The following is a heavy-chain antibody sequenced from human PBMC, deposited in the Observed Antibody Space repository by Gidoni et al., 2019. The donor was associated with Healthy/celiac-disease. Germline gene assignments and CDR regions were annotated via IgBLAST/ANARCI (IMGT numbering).Heavy chain of an antibody. V-gene: IGHV1-69*02. J-gene: IGHJ5*02. D-gene: IGHD2-21*02. Sequence: QVQLVQSGAEVKKPGSSVKVSCKASGGTFSSYTISWVRQAPGQGLEWMGRIIPILGIANYAQKFQGRVTITADKSTSTAYMELSSLRSEDTAVYYCARSRYCGGDCYQLNWFDPWGQGTLVTVSS. CDR1: GGTFSSYT. CDR2: IIPILGIA. CDR3: ARSRYCGGDCYQLNWFDP.